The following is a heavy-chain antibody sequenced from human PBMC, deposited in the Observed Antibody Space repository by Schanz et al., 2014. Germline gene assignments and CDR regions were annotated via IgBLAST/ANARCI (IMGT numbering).Heavy chain of an antibody. V-gene: IGHV3-15*01. Sequence: EVQLVESGGGLVKPGGSLRLSCAASGFTFSNTWMNWVRQTPGKGLEWIGRIKSKIDGGTTGYAAPVKGRFTISRDDSKNTLYLQMNSLKTEDTAVYYCTTVERITIFEVVPYYYYYMDVWGKGTTVTVSS. CDR3: TTVERITIFEVVPYYYYYMDV. D-gene: IGHD3-3*01. J-gene: IGHJ6*03. CDR1: GFTFSNTW. CDR2: IKSKIDGGTT.